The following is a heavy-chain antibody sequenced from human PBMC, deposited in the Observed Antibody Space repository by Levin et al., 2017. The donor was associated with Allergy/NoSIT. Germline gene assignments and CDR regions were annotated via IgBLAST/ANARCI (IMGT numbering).Heavy chain of an antibody. Sequence: RGESLKISCAASGFTFSSYGMHWVRQAPGKGLEWVAVIWYDGSNKYYADSVKGRFTISRDNSKNTLYLQMNSLRAEDTAVYYCARGGEWGRDGYNNFDYWGQGTLVTVSS. CDR1: GFTFSSYG. CDR3: ARGGEWGRDGYNNFDY. D-gene: IGHD5-24*01. CDR2: IWYDGSNK. V-gene: IGHV3-33*01. J-gene: IGHJ4*02.